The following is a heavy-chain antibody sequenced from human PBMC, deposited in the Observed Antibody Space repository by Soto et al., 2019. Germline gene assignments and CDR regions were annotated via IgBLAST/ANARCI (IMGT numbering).Heavy chain of an antibody. CDR3: ARRLPYCSSTSCYYNYYGMDV. CDR1: GYSFTSYW. V-gene: IGHV5-10-1*01. CDR2: IDPSDSYT. D-gene: IGHD2-2*01. Sequence: GESLKISCKGSGYSFTSYWISWVRQMPGKGLEWMGRIDPSDSYTNYSPSFRGHVTISADKSISTAYLQWSSLKASDTAMYYCARRLPYCSSTSCYYNYYGMDVWGQGTTVTVSS. J-gene: IGHJ6*02.